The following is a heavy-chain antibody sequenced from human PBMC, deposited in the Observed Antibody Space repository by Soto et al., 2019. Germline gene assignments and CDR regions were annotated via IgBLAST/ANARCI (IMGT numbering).Heavy chain of an antibody. Sequence: QVTLKESGPVLVKPTETLTLTCTVSGFSLSSARMGVSWIRQPPGKALEWLAHIFSNDEISYRTSMKSRLTISNDTCISQVVPNMPNMDPVDTATYDCARIDSEYYFDYWGQGTLVTVSS. V-gene: IGHV2-26*01. CDR3: ARIDSEYYFDY. D-gene: IGHD3-10*01. CDR1: GFSLSSARMG. CDR2: IFSNDEI. J-gene: IGHJ4*02.